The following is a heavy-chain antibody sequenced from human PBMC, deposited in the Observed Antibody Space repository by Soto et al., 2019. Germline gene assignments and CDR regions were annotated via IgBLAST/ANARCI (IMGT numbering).Heavy chain of an antibody. CDR2: ITSDTKTI. J-gene: IGHJ4*02. CDR3: ARSVEGHFDY. D-gene: IGHD6-19*01. V-gene: IGHV3-48*02. CDR1: GFNFKIYS. Sequence: EVQLVESGGDLVQRGGSLRLSCVASGFNFKIYSMNWVRQAPGKGLEWFAYITSDTKTIKYVDSVKGRFTISRDNDRNLVYLPMNSLRDDDTAVYYCARSVEGHFDYWGQGTVVTVSS.